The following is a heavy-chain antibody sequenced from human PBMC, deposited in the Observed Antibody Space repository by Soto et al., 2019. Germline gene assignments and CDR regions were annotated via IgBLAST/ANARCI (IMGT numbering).Heavy chain of an antibody. J-gene: IGHJ4*02. Sequence: PSETLSLTCTVSGGSISSGDYYWSGIRQPPGKGLEWIGFIASSGSTHYNPSLKSRINISLDTSKNQFSMELTSVTAADTAVYYCARDRKSSYDNHHYLAYRGQGTPVPVSS. V-gene: IGHV4-30-4*01. D-gene: IGHD3-9*01. CDR2: IASSGST. CDR1: GGSISSGDYY. CDR3: ARDRKSSYDNHHYLAY.